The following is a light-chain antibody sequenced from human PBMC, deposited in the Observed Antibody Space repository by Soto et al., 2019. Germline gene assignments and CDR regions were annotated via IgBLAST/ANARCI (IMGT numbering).Light chain of an antibody. CDR3: RPYGNPLAT. V-gene: IGKV3-20*01. J-gene: IGKJ2*01. CDR2: AAS. CDR1: QSVSSSY. Sequence: EIVLTQSPGTLSLSPGERATLSCRASQSVSSSYLVWYQQKAGQAPRLLIYAASGRAAGIPDRFSGSGSGTDFTLTISRLEPEDFAVYYCRPYGNPLATFEQGTKLEIK.